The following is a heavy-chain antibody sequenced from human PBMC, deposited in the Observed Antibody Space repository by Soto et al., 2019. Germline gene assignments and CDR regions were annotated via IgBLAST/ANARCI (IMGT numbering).Heavy chain of an antibody. CDR2: ISAYNGNT. J-gene: IGHJ4*02. V-gene: IGHV1-18*01. Sequence: QVQLVQSGAEVKKPGASVKVSCKASGYTFTSYGISWVRQAPGQGLEWMGWISAYNGNTNYAQKLKRRVTMTTDTFTSTVYMELRSLRSDDTVGYYCARDNGYESDYWGQGTLVTVSS. CDR1: GYTFTSYG. D-gene: IGHD5-12*01. CDR3: ARDNGYESDY.